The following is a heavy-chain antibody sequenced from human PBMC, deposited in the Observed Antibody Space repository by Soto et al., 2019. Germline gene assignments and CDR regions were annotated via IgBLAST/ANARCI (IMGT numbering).Heavy chain of an antibody. J-gene: IGHJ6*02. Sequence: EVQLVESGGGLVQPGGSLRLSCAASGFTFSTYSLTWVRQAPGKGLEWVSYISGRSSAIYYADSVKGRFTISRDNAMNSLYLQMNSLRDEDTAVYYCARCASGRYYNYYAMDVWGQGNTVTVSS. V-gene: IGHV3-48*02. CDR3: ARCASGRYYNYYAMDV. D-gene: IGHD2-15*01. CDR2: ISGRSSAI. CDR1: GFTFSTYS.